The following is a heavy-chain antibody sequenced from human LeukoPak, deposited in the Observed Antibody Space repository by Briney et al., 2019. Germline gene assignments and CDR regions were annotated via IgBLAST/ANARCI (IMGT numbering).Heavy chain of an antibody. Sequence: ASVKVSCKASGGTFSSYAISWVRQAPGQGLEWMGGIIPIFGTANYAQKFQGRVTITADESTSTAYMELSSLRSEDTAVYYCARAQGRYDYVWGSYRYWGQGTLVTVSS. J-gene: IGHJ4*02. CDR3: ARAQGRYDYVWGSYRY. D-gene: IGHD3-16*01. CDR2: IIPIFGTA. CDR1: GGTFSSYA. V-gene: IGHV1-69*13.